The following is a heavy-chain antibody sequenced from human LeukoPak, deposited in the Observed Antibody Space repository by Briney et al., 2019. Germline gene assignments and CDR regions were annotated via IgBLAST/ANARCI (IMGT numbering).Heavy chain of an antibody. D-gene: IGHD1-26*01. V-gene: IGHV1-2*02. CDR2: INPNSGGT. Sequence: ASVKVSCKASGYTFTGYYMHWVRQAPGQGLEWMGWINPNSGGTNYAQKFQGRVTMTRDTSISTAYMELSRLRSDDTAVYYCARSGVGARYYYYYMDVWGKGTTVTISS. CDR1: GYTFTGYY. J-gene: IGHJ6*03. CDR3: ARSGVGARYYYYYMDV.